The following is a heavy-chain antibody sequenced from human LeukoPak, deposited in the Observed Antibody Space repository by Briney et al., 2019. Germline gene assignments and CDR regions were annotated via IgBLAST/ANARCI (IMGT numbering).Heavy chain of an antibody. CDR3: AREQQLMDAFDI. J-gene: IGHJ3*02. CDR2: IKSRTNSGTT. Sequence: GGSLRLSCAASGFTFSNAWMSWVRQTPGKGLEWVGLIKSRTNSGTTDYAAPVKGRFTISRDDSKNTLYLQMNSLRAEDTAVYYCAREQQLMDAFDIWGQGTMVTVSS. CDR1: GFTFSNAW. D-gene: IGHD6-13*01. V-gene: IGHV3-15*05.